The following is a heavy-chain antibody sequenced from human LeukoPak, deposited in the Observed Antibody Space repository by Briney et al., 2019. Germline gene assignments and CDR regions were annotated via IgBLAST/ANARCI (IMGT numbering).Heavy chain of an antibody. CDR3: ARAGWKYPSDFAF. D-gene: IGHD1-7*01. CDR1: GYTFTVYY. V-gene: IGHV1-46*01. Sequence: GASVRVSCKASGYTFTVYYMHWGRQGPGQGRERMGIINPSGGSTSYAQKFQGRVTMTRDPSTSIVYIELSSLRSEDTAVYYCARAGWKYPSDFAFWGQGTLVTVSS. CDR2: INPSGGST. J-gene: IGHJ4*02.